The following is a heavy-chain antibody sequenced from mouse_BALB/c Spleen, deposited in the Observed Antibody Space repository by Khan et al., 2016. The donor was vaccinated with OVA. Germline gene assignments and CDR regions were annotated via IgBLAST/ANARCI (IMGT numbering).Heavy chain of an antibody. V-gene: IGHV1-77*01. J-gene: IGHJ3*01. CDR1: GYTFTDYV. D-gene: IGHD1-1*01. CDR2: IYPGSGRT. CDR3: ARSYDGAWFAY. Sequence: QVQLQQSGPELVKPGASVKMSCKASGYTFTDYVITWVNQRTGQGLEWIGEIYPGSGRTYYNERFKDKATLTADKSSNTAYMQLSSLTSEDSAVYFWARSYDGAWFAYWGQGTLFTVSA.